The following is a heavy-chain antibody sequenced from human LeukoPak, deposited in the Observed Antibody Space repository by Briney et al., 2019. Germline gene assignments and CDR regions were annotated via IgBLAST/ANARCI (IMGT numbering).Heavy chain of an antibody. V-gene: IGHV3-23*01. CDR1: VFTFSSYA. D-gene: IGHD6-19*01. Sequence: GGSLRLSCAASVFTFSSYAMSWVRQAPGKGLEWVSAISGSGGSTYYADSVKGRFTISRDNSKNTLYLQMNSLRAEDTAVYYCAIGRASGWYEFDYWGQGTLVTVSS. J-gene: IGHJ4*02. CDR3: AIGRASGWYEFDY. CDR2: ISGSGGST.